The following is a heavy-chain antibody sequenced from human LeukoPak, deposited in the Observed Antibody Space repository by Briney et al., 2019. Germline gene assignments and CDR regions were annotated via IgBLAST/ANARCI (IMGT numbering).Heavy chain of an antibody. V-gene: IGHV3-23*01. CDR2: ISGAGGTT. CDR1: GFTFSNYS. Sequence: GGSLRLSCAASGFTFSNYSMSWVRQAPGKGLEWVSTISGAGGTTYYADSVKGRFTVSRDDSKNTLFLQFNSLRADDTAVYYCAKGRGTTVTAAANYWGQGTLVTVSS. CDR3: AKGRGTTVTAAANY. D-gene: IGHD4-17*01. J-gene: IGHJ4*02.